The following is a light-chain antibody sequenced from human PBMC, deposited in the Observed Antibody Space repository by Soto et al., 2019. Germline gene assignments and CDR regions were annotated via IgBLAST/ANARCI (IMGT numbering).Light chain of an antibody. V-gene: IGLV2-14*01. CDR2: EVS. CDR3: SSYTSSGPLVV. Sequence: QSVLTQPASVSGSPGQSITISCTGTSSDVGGYRYVSWYQQFPDKAPKLMIYEVSNRPSGVPSRFSGSKSGNTASLTISGLQAEDEADYYCSSYTSSGPLVVFGGGTKVTVL. J-gene: IGLJ2*01. CDR1: SSDVGGYRY.